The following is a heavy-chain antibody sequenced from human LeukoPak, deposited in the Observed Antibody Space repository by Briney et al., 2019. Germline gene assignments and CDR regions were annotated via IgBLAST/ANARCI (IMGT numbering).Heavy chain of an antibody. CDR2: IIPILGIA. CDR1: GGTFISYA. J-gene: IGHJ4*02. D-gene: IGHD6-13*01. Sequence: SVKVSFKASGGTFISYAISWVRQAPGQGLEWMGRIIPILGIANYAQKFQGRVTITADKSTSTAYMELSSLRSEDTAVYYCAREASSSPPDYWGQGTLVTVSS. CDR3: AREASSSPPDY. V-gene: IGHV1-69*04.